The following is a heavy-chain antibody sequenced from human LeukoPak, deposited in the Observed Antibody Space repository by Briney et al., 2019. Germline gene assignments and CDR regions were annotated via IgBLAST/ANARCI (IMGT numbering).Heavy chain of an antibody. CDR1: RGTYRSYV. Sequence: ASVNDSCKSSRGTYRSYVMSGVRQPRARERAGMGGIIPILCTANFAQKFQGRVTITAAESTSTAYMELRSLRSDDTAVYYCARRAQGATFDYWGQGTLVTVSS. D-gene: IGHD1-26*01. CDR2: IIPILCTA. J-gene: IGHJ4*02. CDR3: ARRAQGATFDY. V-gene: IGHV1-69*13.